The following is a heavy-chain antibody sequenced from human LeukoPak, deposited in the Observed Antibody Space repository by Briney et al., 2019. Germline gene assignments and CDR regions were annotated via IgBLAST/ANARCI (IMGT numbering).Heavy chain of an antibody. J-gene: IGHJ6*03. V-gene: IGHV3-21*01. CDR3: ARVYYDSSGYYYVGYYYYMDV. CDR1: GFTFSSYE. D-gene: IGHD3-22*01. CDR2: ISSSSSYI. Sequence: PGGSLRLSCAASGFTFSSYEMNWVRQAPGKGLEWVSSISSSSSYIYYADSVKGRFTISRDNAKNSLYLQMNSLRAEDTAVYYCARVYYDSSGYYYVGYYYYMDVWGKGTTVTISS.